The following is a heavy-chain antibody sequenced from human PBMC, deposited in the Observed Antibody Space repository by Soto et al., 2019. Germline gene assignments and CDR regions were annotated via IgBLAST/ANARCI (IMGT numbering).Heavy chain of an antibody. CDR3: ARVVDTAMVFFDY. V-gene: IGHV4-30-4*01. CDR1: DGSISSGDYY. J-gene: IGHJ4*02. CDR2: IYYSGST. D-gene: IGHD5-18*01. Sequence: SETLSLTCTVSDGSISSGDYYWSWIRQPPGKGLEWIGYIYYSGSTYYNPSLKSRVTISVDTSKNQFSLKLSSVTAADTAVYYCARVVDTAMVFFDYWGQGTLVTVSS.